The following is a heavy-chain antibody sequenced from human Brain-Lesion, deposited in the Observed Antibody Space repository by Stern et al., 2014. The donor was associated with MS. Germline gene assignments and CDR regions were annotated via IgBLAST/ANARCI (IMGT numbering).Heavy chain of an antibody. CDR2: ISWNSGTI. D-gene: IGHD1-14*01. CDR1: GFTFDDYA. CDR3: ARDITGSSAYFAY. V-gene: IGHV3-9*01. Sequence: EVQLVESGGDLVLPGRSLGLSCTAFGFTFDDYAMNWVRLAPGQGLEGVAGISWNSGTISYADSVKGRFTTSRDNAHSTLYFQLHSRRPEDTALYYCARDITGSSAYFAYWGQGTLVTVSS. J-gene: IGHJ4*02.